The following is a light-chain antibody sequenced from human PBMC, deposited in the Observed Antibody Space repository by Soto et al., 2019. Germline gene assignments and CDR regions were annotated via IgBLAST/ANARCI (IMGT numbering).Light chain of an antibody. Sequence: AIQMTQSPSSLSASVGDRISITCRASQGIKNDLAWYQQKPGKAPQLLIYGASTLQSGVPSRFSGTGTGIDFTLTISSLQPEDFATYYCQQYNSYSGTFGQGTKVEIK. CDR1: QGIKND. CDR2: GAS. J-gene: IGKJ1*01. V-gene: IGKV1-6*01. CDR3: QQYNSYSGT.